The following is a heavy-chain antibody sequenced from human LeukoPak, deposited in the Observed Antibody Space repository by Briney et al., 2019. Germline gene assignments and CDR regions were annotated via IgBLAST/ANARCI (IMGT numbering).Heavy chain of an antibody. J-gene: IGHJ4*02. CDR1: GGSISSGSYY. V-gene: IGHV4-61*02. D-gene: IGHD3-10*01. CDR2: IYTSGST. Sequence: PSQTLSLTCTVSGGSISSGSYYWSWTRQPAGKGLEWIGRIYTSGSTNYNPSLKSRVTISVDTSKNQFSLKLSSVTAADTAVYYCARSPATMVRGVIMHFDYWGQGTLVTISS. CDR3: ARSPATMVRGVIMHFDY.